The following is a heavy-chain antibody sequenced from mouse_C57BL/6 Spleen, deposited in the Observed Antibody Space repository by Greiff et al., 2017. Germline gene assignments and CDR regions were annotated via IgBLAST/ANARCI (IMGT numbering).Heavy chain of an antibody. Sequence: QVQLQQSGAELVKPGASVKISCKASGYAFSSYWMNWVKQRPGKGLEWIGQLYPGDGDTNYNGKFKGKATLTADKSSSTAYMQLSSLTSEDSAVYFCASGDYDEAWFAYWGQGTLVTVSA. CDR3: ASGDYDEAWFAY. CDR1: GYAFSSYW. V-gene: IGHV1-80*01. CDR2: LYPGDGDT. D-gene: IGHD2-4*01. J-gene: IGHJ3*01.